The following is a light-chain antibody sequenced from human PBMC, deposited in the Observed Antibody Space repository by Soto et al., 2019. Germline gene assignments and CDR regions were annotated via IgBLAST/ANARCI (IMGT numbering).Light chain of an antibody. CDR3: QQYNSYQGT. V-gene: IGKV1-5*01. CDR2: DAS. CDR1: QSISSW. J-gene: IGKJ1*01. Sequence: DIQMTHSPSTLSASVGDRVTITCRASQSISSWLAWYQQKPGKAPKLLIYDASSLESGVPSRSSGSGSGREFTLTISSLQHDDFATYYCQQYNSYQGTFGQGTKVDIK.